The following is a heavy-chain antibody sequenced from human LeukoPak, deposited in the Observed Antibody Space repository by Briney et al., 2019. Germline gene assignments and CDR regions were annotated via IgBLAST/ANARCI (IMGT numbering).Heavy chain of an antibody. Sequence: SVKVSCKASGATLSSYAISWVRQAPGQGLEWMGRIIPIFGTANYAQKFQGRVTITTDESTSTAYMELSSLRSEDTAVYYCARDTYYYDSSDDYWGQGTLVTVFS. D-gene: IGHD3-22*01. J-gene: IGHJ4*02. CDR3: ARDTYYYDSSDDY. CDR2: IIPIFGTA. CDR1: GATLSSYA. V-gene: IGHV1-69*05.